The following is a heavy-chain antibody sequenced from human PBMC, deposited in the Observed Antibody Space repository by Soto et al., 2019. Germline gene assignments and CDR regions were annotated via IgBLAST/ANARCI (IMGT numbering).Heavy chain of an antibody. V-gene: IGHV3-23*01. CDR1: GFTFSKYA. D-gene: IGHD6-25*01. CDR2: ISGSGTTT. J-gene: IGHJ4*02. CDR3: VKFVGETGGSSGWPWSLDS. Sequence: EVQLLESGGGLVQPGGSLRLSCAASGFTFSKYAMSWVRQAPGKGLEWVSAISGSGTTTYSADSVRGRFTISRDNSNNVLFLLMKSAGHEDTALYYCVKFVGETGGSSGWPWSLDSWGQGTLVTVSS.